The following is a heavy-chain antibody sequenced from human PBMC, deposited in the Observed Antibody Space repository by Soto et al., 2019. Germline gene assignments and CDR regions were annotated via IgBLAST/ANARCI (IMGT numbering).Heavy chain of an antibody. D-gene: IGHD1-26*01. CDR3: GRGRSGQIVVVY. J-gene: IGHJ4*02. Sequence: AVKVSCNASGYAFAGHYRRWVRQAPEQGPEWMGEIGPESGATRYAQKLRGGVTMTRDTSITTVYMELKNLSPDDTAVYYCGRGRSGQIVVVYWGQGTPVTVPS. CDR1: GYAFAGHY. CDR2: IGPESGAT. V-gene: IGHV1-2*02.